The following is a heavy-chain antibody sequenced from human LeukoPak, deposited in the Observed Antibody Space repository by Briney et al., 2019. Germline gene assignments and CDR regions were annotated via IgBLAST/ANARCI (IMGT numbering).Heavy chain of an antibody. CDR3: ARDLLGTHPIDY. Sequence: PGGSLRLSCAASGFTFSSYSMNWVRQAPGKGREWVSSISSSSSYIYYADSVKGRFTISRDNAKNSLYLQMNSLRAEDTAVYYCARDLLGTHPIDYWGQGTLVTVSS. J-gene: IGHJ4*02. D-gene: IGHD3-16*01. CDR1: GFTFSSYS. V-gene: IGHV3-21*01. CDR2: ISSSSSYI.